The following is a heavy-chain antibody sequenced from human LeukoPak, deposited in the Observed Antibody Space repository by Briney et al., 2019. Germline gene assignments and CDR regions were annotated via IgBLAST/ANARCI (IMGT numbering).Heavy chain of an antibody. D-gene: IGHD3-3*01. V-gene: IGHV1-18*01. Sequence: GASVMVSCKASGYTFTSYGISWVRQAPGQGLEWMGWISAYNGNTNYAQKLQGRVTMTTDTSTSIAHMELRSLRCGDTAVYYCARLYDDYYYGMDVWGQGTTVPVSS. J-gene: IGHJ6*02. CDR2: ISAYNGNT. CDR1: GYTFTSYG. CDR3: ARLYDDYYYGMDV.